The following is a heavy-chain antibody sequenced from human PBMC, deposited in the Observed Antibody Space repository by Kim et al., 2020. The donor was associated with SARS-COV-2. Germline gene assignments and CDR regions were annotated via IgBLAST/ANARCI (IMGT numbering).Heavy chain of an antibody. CDR1: GGSITSSSYY. V-gene: IGHV4-39*07. J-gene: IGHJ4*02. CDR3: ARAGSPNTYYSVSGTYWSVDY. Sequence: SETLSLTCTVSGGSITSSSYYWGWIRQPPGKGLDWIGNIYYSGSTYYNPSLKSRVTISVDTSKKQFSLKLSSVTAADTAVYFCARAGSPNTYYSVSGTYWSVDYWGQGTLVTVSS. D-gene: IGHD3-10*01. CDR2: IYYSGST.